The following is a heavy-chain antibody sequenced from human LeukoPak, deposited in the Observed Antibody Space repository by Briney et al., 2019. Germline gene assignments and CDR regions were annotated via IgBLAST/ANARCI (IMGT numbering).Heavy chain of an antibody. CDR2: ISYDGSNK. J-gene: IGHJ4*02. CDR1: GFTFCSYG. CDR3: AKVDCLGSCYRYYFDY. D-gene: IGHD2-15*01. Sequence: GGSLRLSCSASGFTFCSYGMHRVRPAPGQGLEGVVVISYDGSNKYYADSVKGRFTISRDNSKNTLHLQMNSLRAEDTAVYYCAKVDCLGSCYRYYFDYWGQGTLVTVSS. V-gene: IGHV3-30*18.